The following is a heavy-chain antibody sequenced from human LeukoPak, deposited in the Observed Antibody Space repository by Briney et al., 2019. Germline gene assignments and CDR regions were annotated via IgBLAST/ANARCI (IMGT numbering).Heavy chain of an antibody. Sequence: SQTLSLTCTVSGGSISSGDYYWSWIRQPPGKGLEWIGYIYYSGSTYYNPSLKSRVTISVDTSKNQFSLKLSSVTAADTAVYYCARVNPSTGDSGDYWGQGTLVTVSS. CDR2: IYYSGST. CDR1: GGSISSGDYY. J-gene: IGHJ4*02. V-gene: IGHV4-30-4*08. CDR3: ARVNPSTGDSGDY. D-gene: IGHD7-27*01.